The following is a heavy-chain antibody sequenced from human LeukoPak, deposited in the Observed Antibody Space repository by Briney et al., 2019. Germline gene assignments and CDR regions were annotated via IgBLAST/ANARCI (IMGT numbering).Heavy chain of an antibody. CDR2: ISWNSDSI. Sequence: GGSLRLSCAASGFTFDDYAMHWVRQAPGKGLEWVSGISWNSDSIGYADSVKGRFTISRDNAKNSLYLQMNSLRAEDTALYYCAKGSSGWWKGYFDYWGQGTLVTVSS. CDR1: GFTFDDYA. CDR3: AKGSSGWWKGYFDY. V-gene: IGHV3-9*01. D-gene: IGHD6-19*01. J-gene: IGHJ4*02.